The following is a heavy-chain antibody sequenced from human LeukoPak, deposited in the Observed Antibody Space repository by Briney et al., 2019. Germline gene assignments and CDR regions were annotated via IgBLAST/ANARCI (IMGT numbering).Heavy chain of an antibody. D-gene: IGHD6-19*01. V-gene: IGHV3-64*01. Sequence: PGGSLRLSCAASGLIFSGYAMYWVRQAPGKGLEYVSAISSNGGSTYYANSVKGRFTISRDNSKNILYLQMGSLRGEDMAVYYCARDRGSGWFRYFDYWGQGTLVTVSS. CDR3: ARDRGSGWFRYFDY. CDR1: GLIFSGYA. J-gene: IGHJ4*02. CDR2: ISSNGGST.